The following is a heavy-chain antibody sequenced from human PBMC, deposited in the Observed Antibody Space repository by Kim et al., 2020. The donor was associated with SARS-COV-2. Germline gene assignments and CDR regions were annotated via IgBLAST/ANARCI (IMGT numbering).Heavy chain of an antibody. CDR3: ARGKTRSDY. J-gene: IGHJ4*02. CDR2: ISYDGSNK. V-gene: IGHV3-33*05. CDR1: GFTFSSYG. Sequence: GGSLRLSCAASGFTFSSYGMHWVRQAPGKGLEWVAVISYDGSNKYYADSVKGRFTSTRDNSKNTLYLQMNSLRAEDTAVYYCARGKTRSDYWGQGTLVTVSS.